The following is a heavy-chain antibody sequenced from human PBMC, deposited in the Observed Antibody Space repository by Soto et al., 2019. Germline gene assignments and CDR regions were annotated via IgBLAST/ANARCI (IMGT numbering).Heavy chain of an antibody. Sequence: QVQLVQSGAEVKKPGSSVKVSCKTSGVSFNNNGIGWVRQAPGHGLEWMGGVSPPFRTSNYARKFQGRSSITADATTGTVNMELSSMTSEDTAQYYCARVLYYGSGSYSPYGMDVWGHGTTVTVSS. D-gene: IGHD3-10*01. CDR1: GVSFNNNG. J-gene: IGHJ6*02. CDR3: ARVLYYGSGSYSPYGMDV. CDR2: VSPPFRTS. V-gene: IGHV1-69*01.